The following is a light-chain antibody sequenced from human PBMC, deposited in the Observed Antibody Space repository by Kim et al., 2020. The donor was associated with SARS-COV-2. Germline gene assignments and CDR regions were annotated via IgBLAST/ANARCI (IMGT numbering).Light chain of an antibody. CDR1: QSIRNNF. CDR2: GAS. Sequence: DIVLTQSPGTLSLSPGETATLSCRASQSIRNNFLAWYQQKPGQAPRLVIFGASSRAAGIPDRFSGSESGADFSLTISRLEPEDFAVYYCQQYGSSPYTFGQGTKLEI. V-gene: IGKV3-20*01. J-gene: IGKJ2*01. CDR3: QQYGSSPYT.